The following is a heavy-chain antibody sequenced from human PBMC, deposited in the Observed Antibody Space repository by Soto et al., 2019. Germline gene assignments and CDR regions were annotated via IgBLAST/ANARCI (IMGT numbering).Heavy chain of an antibody. CDR2: IYYSGST. J-gene: IGHJ4*02. D-gene: IGHD6-6*01. Sequence: LTCTVSGGSISSYYWSWIRQPPGKGLEWIGYIYYSGSTNYNPSLKSRVTISVDTSKNQFSLKLSSVTAADTAVYYCARSIAARRFDYWGQGTLVTVSS. V-gene: IGHV4-59*01. CDR3: ARSIAARRFDY. CDR1: GGSISSYY.